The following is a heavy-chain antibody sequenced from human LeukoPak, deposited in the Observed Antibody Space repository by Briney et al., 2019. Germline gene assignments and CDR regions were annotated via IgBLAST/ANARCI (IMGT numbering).Heavy chain of an antibody. V-gene: IGHV4-59*13. CDR1: GGSISSNY. CDR3: ARDRRDYYDSSGYFDY. D-gene: IGHD3-22*01. J-gene: IGHJ4*02. Sequence: SETLSLTCTISGGSISSNYWSWIRQPPGKGLEWIGYCHYSGNTNYNPSLKSRATISVDTSKNQFSLKLSSVTAADTAMYYCARDRRDYYDSSGYFDYWGQGTLVTVSS. CDR2: CHYSGNT.